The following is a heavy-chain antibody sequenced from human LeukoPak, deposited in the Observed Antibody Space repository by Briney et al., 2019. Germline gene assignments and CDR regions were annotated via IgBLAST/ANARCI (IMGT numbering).Heavy chain of an antibody. D-gene: IGHD4-23*01. V-gene: IGHV1-69*04. Sequence: ASVKVSCKASGGTFSSYAISWVRQAPGQGLEWMGRIIPILGIANYAQEFQGRVTITADKSTSTAYMELSSLRSEDTAVYYCARAASLSPYAGNHFDYWGQGTLVTVSS. CDR3: ARAASLSPYAGNHFDY. J-gene: IGHJ4*02. CDR2: IIPILGIA. CDR1: GGTFSSYA.